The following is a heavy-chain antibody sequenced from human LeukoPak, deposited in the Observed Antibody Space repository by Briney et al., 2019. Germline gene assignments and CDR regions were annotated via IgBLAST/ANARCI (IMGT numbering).Heavy chain of an antibody. CDR1: GGSFSGYY. CDR3: ARGSYGDYGLKHWYFDL. D-gene: IGHD4-17*01. V-gene: IGHV4-34*01. Sequence: SETLSLTCAVYGGSFSGYYWNWIRQPPEKGLEWIGEINQSGSINYNPSLKSRVTMSVDTSKNQFSLKLSSVTAADTAVYYCARGSYGDYGLKHWYFDLWGRGTLVTVSS. J-gene: IGHJ2*01. CDR2: INQSGSI.